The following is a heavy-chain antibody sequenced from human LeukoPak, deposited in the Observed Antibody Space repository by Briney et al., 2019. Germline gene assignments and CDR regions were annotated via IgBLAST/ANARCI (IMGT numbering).Heavy chain of an antibody. Sequence: GGSLRLSCAASEFSFSSYSMNWVRQAPGKGLEWVSSISSSSTYIYYADSVKGRFTISRDNAKNSLYLQMNSLRAEDTAVYYCARAPGYRSFLDYWGQGTLVIVSS. CDR2: ISSSSTYI. J-gene: IGHJ4*02. V-gene: IGHV3-21*01. CDR3: ARAPGYRSFLDY. D-gene: IGHD6-13*01. CDR1: EFSFSSYS.